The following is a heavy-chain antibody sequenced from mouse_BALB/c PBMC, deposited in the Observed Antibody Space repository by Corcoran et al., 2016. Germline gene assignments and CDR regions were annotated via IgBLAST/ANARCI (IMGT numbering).Heavy chain of an antibody. Sequence: QVQLQQSGAELVRPGTSVKISCKASGYAFTNYWLGWVKQRPGHGLEWIGDIYPGSGNTYYNEKFKGKATLTADKSSSTAYMQLSSLTSEDSAVYFWARDGNYVLDYWGQGTTLTVSS. J-gene: IGHJ2*01. CDR2: IYPGSGNT. CDR1: GYAFTNYW. CDR3: ARDGNYVLDY. V-gene: IGHV1-63*01. D-gene: IGHD2-1*01.